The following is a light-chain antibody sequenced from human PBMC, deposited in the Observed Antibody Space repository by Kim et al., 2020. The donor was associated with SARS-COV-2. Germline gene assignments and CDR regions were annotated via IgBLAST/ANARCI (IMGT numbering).Light chain of an antibody. CDR1: QGISSY. V-gene: IGKV1-27*01. Sequence: GSVGDRVTITCRAGQGISSYLAGYLQKAGKVPKLLIYAASALQSGVPSRFRGSGSGTDFTLTISSLQPEDVATYYCQRYNSVPWTFGQGTKVDIK. J-gene: IGKJ1*01. CDR2: AAS. CDR3: QRYNSVPWT.